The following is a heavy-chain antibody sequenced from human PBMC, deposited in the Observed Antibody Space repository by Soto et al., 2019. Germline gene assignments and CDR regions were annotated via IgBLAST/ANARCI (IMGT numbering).Heavy chain of an antibody. V-gene: IGHV1-69*01. D-gene: IGHD6-13*01. J-gene: IGHJ5*02. CDR3: ARARGTSWYNWFDP. Sequence: QVQLVQSGAELKKPGSSVKVSCKASGGNFTNFGISWVRQAPGQGLEWMGGIIPLFGTTNYAPKFRGRVTVTADESTSPADMQLPSLRSEATAIYFGARARGTSWYNWFDPWGQGTLVTVSS. CDR2: IIPLFGTT. CDR1: GGNFTNFG.